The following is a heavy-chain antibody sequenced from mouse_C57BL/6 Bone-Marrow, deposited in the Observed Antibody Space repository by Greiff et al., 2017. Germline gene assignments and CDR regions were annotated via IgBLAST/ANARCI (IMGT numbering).Heavy chain of an antibody. V-gene: IGHV14-4*01. Sequence: EVQLKESGAELVRPGASVKLSCTASGFNIKDDYMHWVKQRPEQGLEWIGWIDPENGDTEYASKFQGKATITADTSSNTAYLQLSSLTSEDTAVYYCTVYYYGSDYWGQGTTLTVSS. CDR1: GFNIKDDY. CDR3: TVYYYGSDY. J-gene: IGHJ2*01. CDR2: IDPENGDT. D-gene: IGHD1-1*01.